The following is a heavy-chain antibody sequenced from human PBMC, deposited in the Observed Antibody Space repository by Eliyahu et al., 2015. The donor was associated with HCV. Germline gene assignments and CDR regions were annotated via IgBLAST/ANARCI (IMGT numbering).Heavy chain of an antibody. Sequence: QVQLQESGPGLVKPSQTLSLTCTVSGGSISSGSYYWSWIRQPAGKGLEWIGRIYTSGSTNYNPSLKSRVTISVDTSKNQFSLKLSSVTAADTAVYYCARLYRTGWFDPWGQGTLVTVSS. V-gene: IGHV4-61*02. CDR2: IYTSGST. D-gene: IGHD1-26*01. CDR1: GGSISSGSYY. J-gene: IGHJ5*02. CDR3: ARLYRTGWFDP.